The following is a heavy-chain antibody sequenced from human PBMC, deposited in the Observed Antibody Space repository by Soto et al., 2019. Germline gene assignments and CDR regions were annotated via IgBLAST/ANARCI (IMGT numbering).Heavy chain of an antibody. CDR1: GYTFTSYG. CDR2: ISAYNGNT. CDR3: AKIWLLPDDYYCYGMDV. J-gene: IGHJ6*02. V-gene: IGHV1-18*01. D-gene: IGHD3-22*01. Sequence: ASVKVSCKASGYTFTSYGISWVRQAPEQGLEWMGWISAYNGNTNYAQKLQGRVTMTTDTSTSTAYMELRSLRSDDTAVYYCAKIWLLPDDYYCYGMDVWGQGNTVTVSS.